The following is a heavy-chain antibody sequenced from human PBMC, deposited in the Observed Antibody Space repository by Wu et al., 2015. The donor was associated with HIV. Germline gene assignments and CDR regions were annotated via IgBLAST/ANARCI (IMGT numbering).Heavy chain of an antibody. CDR1: GAGFTSYA. CDR2: INPLFGTT. Sequence: QAQLVQFGAEVKKPGSSVKITCKASGAGFTSYAVSWVRQAPGQGLEWMGGINPLFGTTKHAQRFQDRVKFTMDESKSTVYMELSSLRSEDTAVYYCARNTDSVATSLYSLGVWGQGTTVTVSS. D-gene: IGHD5-12*01. V-gene: IGHV1-69*05. CDR3: ARNTDSVATSLYSLGV. J-gene: IGHJ6*02.